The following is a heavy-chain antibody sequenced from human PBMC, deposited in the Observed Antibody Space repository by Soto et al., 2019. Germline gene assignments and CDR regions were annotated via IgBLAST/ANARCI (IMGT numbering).Heavy chain of an antibody. D-gene: IGHD6-13*01. J-gene: IGHJ4*02. CDR2: IIPYYNTL. V-gene: IGHV1-69*13. CDR3: ASGASRWYPYFFDS. Sequence: SVKVSCKASEGTFNSYAIAWVRQAPGQGLEWMGGIIPYYNTLNYAQKFQDRVTITADDSTNTVYMELSSLRSDDTAVYFCASGASRWYPYFFDSWAQGTLVTV. CDR1: EGTFNSYA.